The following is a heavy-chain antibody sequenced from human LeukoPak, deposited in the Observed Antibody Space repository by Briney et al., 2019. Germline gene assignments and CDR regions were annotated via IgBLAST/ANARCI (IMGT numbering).Heavy chain of an antibody. CDR1: GFTFSDYY. J-gene: IGHJ6*02. V-gene: IGHV3-11*01. CDR3: ARNNGMDV. Sequence: PGGSLRLSCAASGFTFSDYYMTWVRQAPGKGLEWLSYITNRGDTVFYADSVKGRFTISKDNAKNSLYLQMNSLRAEDTALYHCARNNGMDVWGQGTTVIVSS. CDR2: ITNRGDTV.